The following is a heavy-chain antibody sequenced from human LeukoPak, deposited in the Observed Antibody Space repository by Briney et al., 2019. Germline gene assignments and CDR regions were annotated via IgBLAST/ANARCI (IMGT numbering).Heavy chain of an antibody. CDR2: IYPGDSDT. Sequence: GESLKISCKGSGYSFTSYWIGWVRQMPGKCLEWMGIIYPGDSDTRYSPSFQGQVTISADKSISTAYPQWSSLKASDTAMYYCARHRDRGRVGASPWSDYWGQGTLVTVSS. D-gene: IGHD1-26*01. V-gene: IGHV5-51*01. CDR3: ARHRDRGRVGASPWSDY. J-gene: IGHJ4*02. CDR1: GYSFTSYW.